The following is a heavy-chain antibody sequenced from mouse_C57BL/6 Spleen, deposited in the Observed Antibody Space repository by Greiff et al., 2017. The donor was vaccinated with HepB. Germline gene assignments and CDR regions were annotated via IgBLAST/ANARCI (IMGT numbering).Heavy chain of an antibody. V-gene: IGHV1-52*01. CDR3: AREELGLDYYAMDY. D-gene: IGHD4-1*01. CDR2: IDPSDSET. CDR1: GYTFTSYW. Sequence: VQLQQPGAELVRPGSSVKLSCKASGYTFTSYWMHWVKQRPIQGLEWIGNIDPSDSETHYNQKFKDKATLTVDKSSSTAYMQLSSLTSEDSAVYYCAREELGLDYYAMDYWGQGTSVTVSS. J-gene: IGHJ4*01.